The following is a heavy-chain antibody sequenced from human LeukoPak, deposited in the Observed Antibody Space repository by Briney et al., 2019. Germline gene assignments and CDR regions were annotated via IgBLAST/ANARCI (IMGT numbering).Heavy chain of an antibody. J-gene: IGHJ6*03. CDR1: GFSFISYS. V-gene: IGHV3-74*01. Sequence: PGGSLRLSCAASGFSFISYSMSWVRQAPGKGLVWVSRINTDESSTSYADSVKGRFTISRDNAKNTLYLQMNSLRAEDTAVYYCARADPGTPDYYYYMDVWGKGTTVTVSS. CDR2: INTDESST. D-gene: IGHD2-15*01. CDR3: ARADPGTPDYYYYMDV.